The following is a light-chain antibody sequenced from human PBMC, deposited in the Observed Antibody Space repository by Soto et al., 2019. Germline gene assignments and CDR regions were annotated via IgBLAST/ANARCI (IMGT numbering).Light chain of an antibody. CDR3: QQYVSSSWT. CDR1: QSVSNTY. V-gene: IGKV3-20*01. CDR2: AAS. Sequence: EIVLTQSPDTLSLSPGERATLSCRASQSVSNTYLAWYQQKPGQAPRLLIYAASSRATGVPDRFSGSGSGTDFTLTISRLEPEDFAVYYCQQYVSSSWTFAHGTKVDIK. J-gene: IGKJ1*01.